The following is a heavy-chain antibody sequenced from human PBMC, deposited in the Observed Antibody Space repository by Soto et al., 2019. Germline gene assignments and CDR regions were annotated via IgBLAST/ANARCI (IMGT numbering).Heavy chain of an antibody. CDR2: IYYSGST. Sequence: PSETLSLTCTVSGGSISSGGYYWSWIRQHPGKGLEWIGYIYYSGSTYYNPSLKSRVTISVDTSKNQFSLKLSSVTAADTAVYYCARGPVTTTYFDYWGQGTLVTVSS. CDR3: ARGPVTTTYFDY. J-gene: IGHJ4*02. V-gene: IGHV4-31*03. D-gene: IGHD4-4*01. CDR1: GGSISSGGYY.